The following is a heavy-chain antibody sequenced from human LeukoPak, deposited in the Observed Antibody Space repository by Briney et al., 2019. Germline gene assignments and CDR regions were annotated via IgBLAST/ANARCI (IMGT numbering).Heavy chain of an antibody. J-gene: IGHJ5*02. CDR3: AKGIAAQNNWFDP. CDR2: IYYSGST. D-gene: IGHD6-6*01. CDR1: GGSISSYY. Sequence: KPSETLSLTCTVSGGSISSYYWSWIRQPPGKGLEWIGYIYYSGSTNYNPSLKSRVTISVDTSKNQFSLKLSSVTAADTAVYYRAKGIAAQNNWFDPWGQGTLVTVSS. V-gene: IGHV4-59*01.